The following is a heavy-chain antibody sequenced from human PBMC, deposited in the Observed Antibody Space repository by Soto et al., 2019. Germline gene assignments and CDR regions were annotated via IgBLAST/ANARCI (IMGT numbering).Heavy chain of an antibody. J-gene: IGHJ6*02. V-gene: IGHV1-69*01. CDR2: IIPIFGTA. CDR1: GGTFSSYA. Sequence: QVQLVQSGAEVKKPGSSVKVSCKASGGTFSSYAISWVRQAPGQGLEWMGGIIPIFGTANYAQKFQRRLTSTAHESTSTADRELSRVSSEDMAVYYCARALAPIFGGLMRASYYYYGMDVWGQGTTVTVSS. CDR3: ARALAPIFGGLMRASYYYYGMDV. D-gene: IGHD3-3*01.